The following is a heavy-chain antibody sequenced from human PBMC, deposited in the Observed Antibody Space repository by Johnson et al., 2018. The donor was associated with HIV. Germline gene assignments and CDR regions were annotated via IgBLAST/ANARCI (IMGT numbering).Heavy chain of an antibody. CDR3: AKGQVVVAATSAFDI. CDR1: GFTFSSYG. J-gene: IGHJ3*02. D-gene: IGHD2-15*01. Sequence: QVQLVESGGGVVQPGRSLRLSCAGSGFTFSSYGMLWVRQAPGKGLEWVAFISIDGSNTYYADSVKCRFTISRDNSKNTLYVQMNSLRGEDTAVYYCAKGQVVVAATSAFDIWGQGTMVTVSS. V-gene: IGHV3-30*18. CDR2: ISIDGSNT.